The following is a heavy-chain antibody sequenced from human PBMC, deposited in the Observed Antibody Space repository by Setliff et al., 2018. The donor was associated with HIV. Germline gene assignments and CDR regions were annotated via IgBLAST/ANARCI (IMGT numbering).Heavy chain of an antibody. CDR3: ARIPDSSGYYH. CDR1: GGSISSYY. J-gene: IGHJ5*02. D-gene: IGHD3-22*01. Sequence: SETLSLTCTVSGGSISSYYWSWIRQPPGKGLEWIGYIYYSGSTNYNPSLKSRVTISVDTSKNQFSLKLSSVTAADTAVYYCARIPDSSGYYHWGQGTLVTVSS. V-gene: IGHV4-59*12. CDR2: IYYSGST.